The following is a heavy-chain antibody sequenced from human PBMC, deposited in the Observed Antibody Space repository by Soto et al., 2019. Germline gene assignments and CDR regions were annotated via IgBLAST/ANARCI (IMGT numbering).Heavy chain of an antibody. D-gene: IGHD1-1*01. CDR3: ARDLASATGTFDY. CDR1: GFTFSGYS. J-gene: IGHJ4*02. CDR2: ISSSSNNM. Sequence: EVQLVESGGGLVKPGGSLRLSCAGSGFTFSGYSMNWVRQAPGKVLEWVSSISSSSNNMYYADSVKGRFTMSRDNAKNSLYLQMNSLRVNDTAGYYCARDLASATGTFDYWGQGTLVTVSS. V-gene: IGHV3-21*02.